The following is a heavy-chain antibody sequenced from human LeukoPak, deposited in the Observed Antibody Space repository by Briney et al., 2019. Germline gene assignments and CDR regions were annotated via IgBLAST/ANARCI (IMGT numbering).Heavy chain of an antibody. CDR2: ISGSGGST. J-gene: IGHJ3*02. CDR1: GFTFSSYA. D-gene: IGHD3-22*01. CDR3: AKDYYDSSGYVGDAFDI. Sequence: GESLRLSCAASGFTFSSYAMSWVRQAPGKGLEWVSAISGSGGSTYYADSVKGRFTISRDNSKNTLYLQMNSLRAEDTAVYYCAKDYYDSSGYVGDAFDIWGQGTMVTVSS. V-gene: IGHV3-23*01.